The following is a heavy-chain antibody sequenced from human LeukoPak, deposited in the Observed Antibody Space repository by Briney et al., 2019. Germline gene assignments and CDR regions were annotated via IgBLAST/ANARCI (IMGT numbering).Heavy chain of an antibody. V-gene: IGHV4-59*01. CDR1: GGSISSYY. CDR2: IYYSGST. Sequence: SETLSLTCTVSGGSISSYYWSWIRQPPGKGLEWIGYIYYSGSTNYNPSLKSRVTISVDTSKNQFSLKLSSVTAADTAVYYCARVGAKGAFDIWGQGTMVTVSS. J-gene: IGHJ3*02. CDR3: ARVGAKGAFDI.